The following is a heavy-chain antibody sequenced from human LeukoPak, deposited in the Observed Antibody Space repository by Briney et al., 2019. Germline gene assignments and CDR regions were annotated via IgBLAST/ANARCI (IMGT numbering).Heavy chain of an antibody. CDR1: GYTFTSYY. CDR2: INPSGGST. D-gene: IGHD3-9*01. CDR3: ARVGRPYDILTGYKYYFDY. J-gene: IGHJ4*02. Sequence: ASVKVSCKASGYTFTSYYMHWVRQAPGQGLEWMGIINPSGGSTSYAQKFQGRVTMTRDMSTSTVYMEPSSLRSEDTAVYYCARVGRPYDILTGYKYYFDYWGQGTLVTVSS. V-gene: IGHV1-46*01.